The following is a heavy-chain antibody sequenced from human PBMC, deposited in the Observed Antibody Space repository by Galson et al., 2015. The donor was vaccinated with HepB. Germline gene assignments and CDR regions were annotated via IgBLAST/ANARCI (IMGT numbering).Heavy chain of an antibody. D-gene: IGHD1-26*01. CDR2: ISYDGGNK. Sequence: SLRLSCAASGFTFSSYAMHWVRQAPGKGLEWVAVISYDGGNKYYGDSVKGRFTISRDNAQNTLHLQMNSLRGEDTGVYYCAKEWMRSGSYIQSFYHYGMPVWGQGTTVTVSS. CDR3: AKEWMRSGSYIQSFYHYGMPV. J-gene: IGHJ6*02. V-gene: IGHV3-30*18. CDR1: GFTFSSYA.